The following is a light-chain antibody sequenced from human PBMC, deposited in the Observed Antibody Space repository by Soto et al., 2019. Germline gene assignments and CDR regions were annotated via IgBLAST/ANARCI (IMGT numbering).Light chain of an antibody. Sequence: QAVVTQPPSVSGAPGQRVTISCTGSRTNIGAAYDVHWYQQLPGTAPKLLIYSNNQRPSGVPDRFSGSKSGTSASLAISGLQSEDEADYYCAAWDDSLNGVVFGGGTKLTVL. V-gene: IGLV1-40*01. J-gene: IGLJ2*01. CDR1: RTNIGAAYD. CDR2: SNN. CDR3: AAWDDSLNGVV.